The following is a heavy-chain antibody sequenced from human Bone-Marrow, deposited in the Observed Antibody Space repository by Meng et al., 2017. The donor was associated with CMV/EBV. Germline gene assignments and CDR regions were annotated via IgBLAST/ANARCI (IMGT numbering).Heavy chain of an antibody. J-gene: IGHJ5*02. V-gene: IGHV4-31*03. CDR3: ARGGSAAAGHVRWFDP. D-gene: IGHD6-13*01. CDR1: GGSIISGYY. Sequence: SETLSLTCTVSGGSIISGYYWTWIRQHPGKGLEWIGYIHHSGDSYYSPSLKSRVTMSVDTSKNQLSLRVNSVTAADTAVYYCARGGSAAAGHVRWFDPWRQGTLVTVSS. CDR2: IHHSGDS.